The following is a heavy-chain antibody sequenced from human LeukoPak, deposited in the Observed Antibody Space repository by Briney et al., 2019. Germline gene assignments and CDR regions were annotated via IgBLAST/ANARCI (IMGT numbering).Heavy chain of an antibody. Sequence: PSETLSLTCAVYGGSFSGCYWSWIRQPAGKGLEWIGRIYTSGSTNYNPSLKSRVTMSVDTSKNQFPLKLSSVTAADTAVYYCARGSYYDSSGSDYWGQGTLVTVSS. CDR1: GGSFSGCY. J-gene: IGHJ4*02. CDR2: IYTSGST. D-gene: IGHD3-22*01. V-gene: IGHV4-59*10. CDR3: ARGSYYDSSGSDY.